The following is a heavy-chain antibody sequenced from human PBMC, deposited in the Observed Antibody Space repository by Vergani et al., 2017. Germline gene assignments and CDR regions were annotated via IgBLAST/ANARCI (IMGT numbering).Heavy chain of an antibody. CDR2: ISAYNGNT. CDR3: ARDEGYCSSSSCYYDDMDV. D-gene: IGHD2-15*01. J-gene: IGHJ6*03. CDR1: GYTFTSYG. Sequence: QVQPVQSGAEVKKPGASVKVSCKASGYTFTSYGISWVRQAPGQGLEWMGWISAYNGNTNYAQKLQGRVTMTTDTSTSTAYMELRSLRSDDTAVYYCARDEGYCSSSSCYYDDMDVWGKGTTVTVSS. V-gene: IGHV1-18*01.